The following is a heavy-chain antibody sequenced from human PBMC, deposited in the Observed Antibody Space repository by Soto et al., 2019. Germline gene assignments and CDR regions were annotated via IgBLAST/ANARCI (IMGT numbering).Heavy chain of an antibody. J-gene: IGHJ3*02. D-gene: IGHD2-15*01. CDR2: IYHTVNT. CDR1: GVSIDSHF. V-gene: IGHV4-59*11. Sequence: PSETLSLTCSVSGVSIDSHFWGWIRQAPGKGPELVGYIYHTVNTNYNPALKSRVTISMDTSENQLSLQLSSVTAADTAVYYCARLQYTVVTALDIWGQGTMVTVSS. CDR3: ARLQYTVVTALDI.